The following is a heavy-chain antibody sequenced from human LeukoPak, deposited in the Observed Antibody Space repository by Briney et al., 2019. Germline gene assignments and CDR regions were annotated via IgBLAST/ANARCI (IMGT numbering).Heavy chain of an antibody. V-gene: IGHV3-48*03. CDR1: GFTFSSYE. J-gene: IGHJ4*02. CDR3: ARKYYFDY. Sequence: PGGSLRLSCAASGFTFSSYEMNWVRQVPGKGLEWVSYISSSGNTRYYADSVKGRFTISRDNAKNSLYLQMNSLRAEDTAVYYCARKYYFDYWGQGTLVTVSS. CDR2: ISSSGNTR.